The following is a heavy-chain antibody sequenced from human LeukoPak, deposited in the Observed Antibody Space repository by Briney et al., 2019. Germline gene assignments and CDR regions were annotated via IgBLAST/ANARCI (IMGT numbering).Heavy chain of an antibody. Sequence: ETLSLTCTVSGGSISSSSYYWGWIRQPPGKGLEWVSSISSSSIYIYYADSMKGRFTISRDNAKNSLYLQMNSLRAEDTAVYYCARSDSSGWWFDYWGQGTLVTVSS. CDR2: ISSSSIYI. CDR3: ARSDSSGWWFDY. D-gene: IGHD6-19*01. CDR1: GGSISSSS. V-gene: IGHV3-21*06. J-gene: IGHJ4*02.